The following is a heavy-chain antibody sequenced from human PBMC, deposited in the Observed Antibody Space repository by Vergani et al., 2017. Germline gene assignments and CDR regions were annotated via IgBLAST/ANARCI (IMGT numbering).Heavy chain of an antibody. V-gene: IGHV1-18*04. CDR3: ASDKDILTGYYGGSAIDY. J-gene: IGHJ4*02. Sequence: QVQLVQSGAEVKKPGASVKVSCKASGYTFTSYGISWVRQAPGQGLEWMGWISAYNGNTNYAQKLQGRVTMTTDTSTSTAYMGLRSLRSDDTAVYYCASDKDILTGYYGGSAIDYWGQGTLVTVSS. D-gene: IGHD3-9*01. CDR1: GYTFTSYG. CDR2: ISAYNGNT.